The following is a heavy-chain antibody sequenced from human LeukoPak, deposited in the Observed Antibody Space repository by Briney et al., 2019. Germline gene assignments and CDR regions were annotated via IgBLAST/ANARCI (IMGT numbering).Heavy chain of an antibody. D-gene: IGHD3-22*01. CDR2: ISSDGGTT. V-gene: IGHV3-64*01. CDR3: ARNYYDTTGPFAAFDI. J-gene: IGHJ3*02. Sequence: PGGSLRLSRAASGFTFGRYAMQWVRQAPGKGLEFVSTISSDGGTTFYASSVKGRFTISRDNSKNTLYLQMGSLRAEDMALYYCARNYYDTTGPFAAFDIWGQGTMVTVSS. CDR1: GFTFGRYA.